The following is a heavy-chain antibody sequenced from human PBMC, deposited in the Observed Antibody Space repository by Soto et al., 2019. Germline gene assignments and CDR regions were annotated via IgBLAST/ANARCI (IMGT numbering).Heavy chain of an antibody. CDR3: ATAIADDAFDI. CDR2: INAGNGNT. J-gene: IGHJ3*02. CDR1: GHTFTSYA. V-gene: IGHV1-3*01. D-gene: IGHD2-2*01. Sequence: ASVKVSCKASGHTFTSYAMHWVRQAPGQRLEWMGWINAGNGNTKYSQKFQGRVTITRDTSASTAYMELSSLRFEDTAVYFCATAIADDAFDIWGRGTMVTVSS.